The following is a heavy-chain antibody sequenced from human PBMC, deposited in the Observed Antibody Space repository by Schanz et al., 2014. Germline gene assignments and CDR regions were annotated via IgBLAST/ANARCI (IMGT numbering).Heavy chain of an antibody. CDR2: ISYDGSFE. Sequence: QVQLVESGGGVVQPGRSLRLSCGASGFTFSDYGTHWVRQAPGKGLEWVAFISYDGSFEDYLDSVKGRFTISRDNSKNTLYLQMNSLRAEDTAVYYCARRYCSGASCYSSRGPFGYWGQGALVTVSS. V-gene: IGHV3-30*03. J-gene: IGHJ4*02. D-gene: IGHD2-15*01. CDR3: ARRYCSGASCYSSRGPFGY. CDR1: GFTFSDYG.